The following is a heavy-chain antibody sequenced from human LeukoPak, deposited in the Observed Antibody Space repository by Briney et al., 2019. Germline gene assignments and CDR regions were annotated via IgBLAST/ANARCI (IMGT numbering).Heavy chain of an antibody. D-gene: IGHD6-19*01. V-gene: IGHV1-3*01. CDR1: GYTFTSYA. Sequence: GASVKVSCKASGYTFTSYAMHWVRQAPGHRLEWMGWINAGNGNTKYSQKFQGRVTITRDTSASTAYMELSSLRSEDTAVYYCARSGGRREAVAGSPIDYWGQGTLVTVSS. CDR3: ARSGGRREAVAGSPIDY. J-gene: IGHJ4*02. CDR2: INAGNGNT.